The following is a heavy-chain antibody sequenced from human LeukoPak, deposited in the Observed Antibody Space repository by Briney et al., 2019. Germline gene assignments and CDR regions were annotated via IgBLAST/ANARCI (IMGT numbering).Heavy chain of an antibody. Sequence: SETLSLTCTVSGGSVSSASYYWSWIRQPPGKGLEWIGYIYYSGSTTYNPSLKSRVSISVDTSKNQFSLKLSSVTAADTAVYYCAREGGTRAYYYYGMDVWGQGTTVTVSS. CDR1: GGSVSSASYY. CDR3: AREGGTRAYYYYGMDV. D-gene: IGHD6-25*01. CDR2: IYYSGST. V-gene: IGHV4-61*01. J-gene: IGHJ6*02.